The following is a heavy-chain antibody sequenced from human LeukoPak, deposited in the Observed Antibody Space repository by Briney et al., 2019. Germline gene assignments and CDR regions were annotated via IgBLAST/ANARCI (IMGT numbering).Heavy chain of an antibody. D-gene: IGHD3-10*01. CDR1: GGTFSSYA. CDR2: MNPNSGKV. J-gene: IGHJ5*02. CDR3: ARGRYGSGSYYNDNWFDP. V-gene: IGHV1-8*02. Sequence: ASVKVSCKASGGTFSSYAISWVRQAPGQGLEWMGWMNPNSGKVGYAQKFQGRVTMTRNTSISTAYMELSSLRSEDTAVYYCARGRYGSGSYYNDNWFDPWGQGTLVTVSS.